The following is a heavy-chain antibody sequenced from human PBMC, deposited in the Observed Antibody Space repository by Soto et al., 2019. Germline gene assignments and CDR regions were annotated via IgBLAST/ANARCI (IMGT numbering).Heavy chain of an antibody. CDR3: AKDRGTSATTVRFDP. V-gene: IGHV3-23*01. D-gene: IGHD1-1*01. J-gene: IGHJ5*02. Sequence: GGSLRLCCAASGFTFSSYAMGWVRQAPGKGLEWVSSISGSGSSTFYADSVKGRFTISRDNSKNTLYLQMSSLGAEDTAVYYCAKDRGTSATTVRFDPWGQGTLVTVSS. CDR1: GFTFSSYA. CDR2: ISGSGSST.